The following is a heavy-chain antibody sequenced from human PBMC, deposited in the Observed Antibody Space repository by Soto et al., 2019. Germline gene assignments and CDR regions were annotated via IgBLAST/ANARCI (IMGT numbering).Heavy chain of an antibody. V-gene: IGHV3-30*18. D-gene: IGHD1-1*01. CDR1: GFTFSNYG. CDR2: ISYDGNVA. Sequence: QVQLVESEGGVVQPGRSLRLSCTASGFTFSNYGMHWVRQAPGKGLEWVTVISYDGNVAYYADSVKGRFTCSRDNSKNTLYLQMNSLRTEDTAVYYCAKEGPITNWYFDYWGQGTLVTVSS. J-gene: IGHJ4*02. CDR3: AKEGPITNWYFDY.